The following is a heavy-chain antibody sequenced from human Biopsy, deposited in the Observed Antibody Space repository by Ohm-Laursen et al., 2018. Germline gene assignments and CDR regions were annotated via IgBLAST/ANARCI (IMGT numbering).Heavy chain of an antibody. CDR3: AKDLGRAESYGMDV. CDR1: GGTFSNYG. D-gene: IGHD5-24*01. CDR2: NIPILGTG. Sequence: PSVNVSCKTPGGTFSNYGVNWVRQAPGQGLEWLGGNIPILGTGNYAQKFQDRVTVAADTSTSTATMELRSLRSDDTAVYYCAKDLGRAESYGMDVWGQGTTVTVSS. J-gene: IGHJ6*02. V-gene: IGHV1-69*06.